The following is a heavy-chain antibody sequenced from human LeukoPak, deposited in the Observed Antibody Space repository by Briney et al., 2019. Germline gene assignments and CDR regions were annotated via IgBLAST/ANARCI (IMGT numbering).Heavy chain of an antibody. J-gene: IGHJ4*02. CDR1: GFTFSDYW. CDR2: IKEDGSEK. Sequence: GGSLRLSCAASGFTFSDYWMSWVRQAPGKGLEWVANIKEDGSEKYYVDSVKGRFTISRDNAKNSLCLQMSSLRAEDTAVYYCARRYLDYWGQGTLVTVSS. V-gene: IGHV3-7*03. CDR3: ARRYLDY.